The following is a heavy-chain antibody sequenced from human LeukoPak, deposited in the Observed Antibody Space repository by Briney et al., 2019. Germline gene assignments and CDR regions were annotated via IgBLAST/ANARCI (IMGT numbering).Heavy chain of an antibody. CDR2: IKSKADGGTT. Sequence: GGSLRLSCAASGFTFSNAWMSWVRQAPGKGLEWVGRIKSKADGGTTDYAAPVKGRFTISRDDSKNTLYLQMNSLKTEDTAVYYCTTTSRRRGPFDYWGQGTLVTVSS. CDR1: GFTFSNAW. D-gene: IGHD3-10*01. J-gene: IGHJ4*02. CDR3: TTTSRRRGPFDY. V-gene: IGHV3-15*01.